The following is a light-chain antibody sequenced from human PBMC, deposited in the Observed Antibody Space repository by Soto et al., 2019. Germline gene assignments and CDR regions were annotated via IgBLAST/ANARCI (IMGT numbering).Light chain of an antibody. J-gene: IGLJ1*01. Sequence: QSAPTQPRSVSGSPGQSVTISCTGTSSDVGEYDYVSWYQQHPGKAPKLIIFDVSERPSGVPDRFSGSKTGNTASLTISGLQAEDEADYYCCSYAGSYTFVFGTGTKLTVL. CDR2: DVS. V-gene: IGLV2-11*01. CDR1: SSDVGEYDY. CDR3: CSYAGSYTFV.